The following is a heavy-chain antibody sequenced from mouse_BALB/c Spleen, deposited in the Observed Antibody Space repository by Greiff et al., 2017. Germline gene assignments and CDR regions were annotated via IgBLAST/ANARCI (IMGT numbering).Heavy chain of an antibody. CDR1: GFTFSSYA. D-gene: IGHD1-2*01. Sequence: DVKLVESGGGLVKPGGSLKLSCAASGFTFSSYAMSWVRQTPEKRLEWVASISSGGSTYYPDSVKGRFTISRDNARNILYLQMSSLRSEDTAMYYCATVTTATDWYFDVWGAGTTVTVSS. J-gene: IGHJ1*01. CDR3: ATVTTATDWYFDV. V-gene: IGHV5-6-5*01. CDR2: ISSGGST.